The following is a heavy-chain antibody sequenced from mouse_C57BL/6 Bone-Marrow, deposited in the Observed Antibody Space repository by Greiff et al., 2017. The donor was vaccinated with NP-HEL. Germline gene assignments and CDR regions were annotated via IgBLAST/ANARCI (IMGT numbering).Heavy chain of an antibody. CDR3: ARAGDGYYVSYFDY. J-gene: IGHJ2*01. Sequence: EVKLVESGPGLVKPSQSLSLTCSVTGYSITSGYYWNWIRQFPGNKLEWMGYISYDGSNNYNPSLKNRISITRDTSKNQFFLKLNSVTTEDTATYYCARAGDGYYVSYFDYWGQGTTLTVSS. CDR2: ISYDGSN. CDR1: GYSITSGYY. V-gene: IGHV3-6*01. D-gene: IGHD2-3*01.